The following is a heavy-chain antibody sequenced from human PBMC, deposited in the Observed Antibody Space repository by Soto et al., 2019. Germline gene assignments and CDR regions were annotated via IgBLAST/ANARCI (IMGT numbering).Heavy chain of an antibody. CDR1: GFTFSSYA. CDR3: AREKWLRFGGFGWFDP. Sequence: GGSLRLSCAASGFTFSSYAMSWVRQAPGKGLEWVSAISGSGGSTYYADSVKGRFTISRDNSKNTLYLQMNSLRAEDTAVYYCAREKWLRFGGFGWFDPWGQGTLVTVSS. V-gene: IGHV3-23*01. J-gene: IGHJ5*02. CDR2: ISGSGGST. D-gene: IGHD5-12*01.